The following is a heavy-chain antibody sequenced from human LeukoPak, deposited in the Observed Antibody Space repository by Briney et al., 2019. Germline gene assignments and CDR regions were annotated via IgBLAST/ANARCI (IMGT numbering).Heavy chain of an antibody. D-gene: IGHD2-8*01. V-gene: IGHV1-46*01. CDR1: GYTFTSYY. CDR3: ARPRGNDYNYYMDV. CDR2: INPSGGST. Sequence: GASVKVSCKASGYTFTSYYMHWVRQAPGQGLEWMGIINPSGGSTSYAQKFQGRVTITADKSTSTAYMELSSLRSEDTAVYYCARPRGNDYNYYMDVWGKGTTVTVSS. J-gene: IGHJ6*03.